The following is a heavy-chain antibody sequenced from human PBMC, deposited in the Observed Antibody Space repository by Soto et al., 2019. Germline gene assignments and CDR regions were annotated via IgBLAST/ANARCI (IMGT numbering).Heavy chain of an antibody. CDR1: GYTFTSYY. D-gene: IGHD3-10*01. V-gene: IGHV1-46*01. CDR2: INPSGGST. Sequence: ASVKVSCKASGYTFTSYYMHWVRQAPGQGLEWMGIINPSGGSTSYAQKFQGRVTMTRDTSTSTVYMELSSLRSEDTAVYYCAREGGSGLLWFGELSYGMDVWGQGTTVTVS. J-gene: IGHJ6*02. CDR3: AREGGSGLLWFGELSYGMDV.